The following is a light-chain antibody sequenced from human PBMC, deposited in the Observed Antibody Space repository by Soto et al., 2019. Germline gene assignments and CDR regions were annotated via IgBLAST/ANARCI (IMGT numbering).Light chain of an antibody. Sequence: QYVLTQPPSVSGAPGQRVTISFTGSSSNIGAGYDLHWYRQLPGTAPKLIIYDDNNRPSGVPDRFSGSKSGTSPSLAISGLKAEDEADYYCQSYDSSMSGYVFGTGTKVTVL. CDR2: DDN. V-gene: IGLV1-40*01. J-gene: IGLJ1*01. CDR1: SSNIGAGYD. CDR3: QSYDSSMSGYV.